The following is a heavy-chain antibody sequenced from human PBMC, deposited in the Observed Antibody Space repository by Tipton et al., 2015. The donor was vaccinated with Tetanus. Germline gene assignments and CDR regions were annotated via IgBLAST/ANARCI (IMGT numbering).Heavy chain of an antibody. CDR2: ISGSGGST. CDR1: GFTFSSYA. Sequence: SLRLSCAASGFTFSSYAMSWVRQAPGKGLEWVSAISGSGGSTYYADSVKGRFTISRDNSKNTLYLQMNSLRAENTAVYYCAKDRFPPLDIVATMPTEFDYWGQGTLVTVSS. CDR3: AKDRFPPLDIVATMPTEFDY. V-gene: IGHV3-23*01. J-gene: IGHJ4*02. D-gene: IGHD5-12*01.